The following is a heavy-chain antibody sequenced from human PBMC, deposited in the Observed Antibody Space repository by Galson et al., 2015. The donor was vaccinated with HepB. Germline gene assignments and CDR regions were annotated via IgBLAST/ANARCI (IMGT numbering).Heavy chain of an antibody. CDR3: ARDGWFGELGWFNP. CDR2: ISAYNGNT. CDR1: GYTFTSYG. D-gene: IGHD3-10*01. V-gene: IGHV1-18*04. J-gene: IGHJ5*02. Sequence: SVKVSCKASGYTFTSYGISWVRQAPGQGPEWMGWISAYNGNTNYAQKLQGRVTMTTDTSTSTAYMELRSLRSDDTAVYYCARDGWFGELGWFNPWGQGTLVTVSS.